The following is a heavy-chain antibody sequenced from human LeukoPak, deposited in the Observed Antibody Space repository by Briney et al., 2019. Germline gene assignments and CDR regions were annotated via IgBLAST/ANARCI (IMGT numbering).Heavy chain of an antibody. CDR1: GFTFDDYA. J-gene: IGHJ4*02. V-gene: IGHV3-21*06. Sequence: GGSLRLSCAASGFTFDDYAMHWVRQAPGKGLEWVSSISSGSDYIQYADSVKGRFTISRDNAKNSLYLQMSSLSAEDTAVYYCARLDESEGDYWGQGTLVTVSS. CDR3: ARLDESEGDY. CDR2: ISSGSDYI.